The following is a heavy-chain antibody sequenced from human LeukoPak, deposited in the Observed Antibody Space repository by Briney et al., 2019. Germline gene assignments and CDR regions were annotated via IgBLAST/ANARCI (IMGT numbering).Heavy chain of an antibody. Sequence: SETLSLTCTFSDGDINTSPYYWGWIRQPPGKGLQWIGSVYYSGSTNYNPSLKSRVTISVDTSKNQFSLKLSSVTAADTAVYYCARLLYTTGTTSWWFDPWGQGTLVTVSS. D-gene: IGHD1-1*01. J-gene: IGHJ5*02. CDR2: VYYSGST. V-gene: IGHV4-39*07. CDR1: DGDINTSPYY. CDR3: ARLLYTTGTTSWWFDP.